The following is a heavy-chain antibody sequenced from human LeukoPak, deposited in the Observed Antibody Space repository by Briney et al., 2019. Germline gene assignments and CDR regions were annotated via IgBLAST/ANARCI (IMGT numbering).Heavy chain of an antibody. CDR2: VYYSGST. D-gene: IGHD3-10*01. CDR3: ARGRAQITMVRGDRDWFDP. V-gene: IGHV4-31*03. J-gene: IGHJ5*02. CDR1: GGSISSGGYY. Sequence: SETLSLTCTVSGGSISSGGYYWSWIRQHPGKGLEWIGYVYYSGSTYYNPSLKSRVTISVNTYKNQFSLKLSSVTAADTAVYYCARGRAQITMVRGDRDWFDPWGQGTLVTVSS.